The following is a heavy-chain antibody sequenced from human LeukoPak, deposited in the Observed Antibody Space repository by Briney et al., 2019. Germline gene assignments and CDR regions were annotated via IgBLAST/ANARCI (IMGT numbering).Heavy chain of an antibody. J-gene: IGHJ3*02. V-gene: IGHV4-4*07. CDR2: ISTTGST. CDR3: ATQSSGAYNWNDGGSAFDI. CDR1: GASISDYY. Sequence: SDTLSLTCTVSGASISDYYWSWIRQSAGKGLEWIGRISTTGSTYYNPSFQSRVTMSADPSKTLFFLRLRSVTAADTAVYYCATQSSGAYNWNDGGSAFDIWGQGTMVTVSS. D-gene: IGHD1-1*01.